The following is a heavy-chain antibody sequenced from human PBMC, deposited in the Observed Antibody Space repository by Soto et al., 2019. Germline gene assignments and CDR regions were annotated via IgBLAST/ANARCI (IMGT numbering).Heavy chain of an antibody. J-gene: IGHJ6*02. V-gene: IGHV3-30-3*01. CDR3: AGIAVAGTHGIYYYGMDV. D-gene: IGHD6-19*01. CDR1: GFTFSSYA. Sequence: QVQLVESGGGVVQPGRSLRLSCAASGFTFSSYAMHWVRQAPGKGLEWVAVISYDGSNKYYADSVKGRFTISRDNSKNPLYLQMNSLRAEDTAVYYCAGIAVAGTHGIYYYGMDVWGQGTTVTVSS. CDR2: ISYDGSNK.